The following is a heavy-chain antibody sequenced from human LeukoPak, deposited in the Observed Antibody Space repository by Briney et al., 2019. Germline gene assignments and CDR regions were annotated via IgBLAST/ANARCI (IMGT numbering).Heavy chain of an antibody. CDR1: GYTFTSCA. D-gene: IGHD2-8*01. V-gene: IGHV1-3*01. CDR2: INAGNGNT. J-gene: IGHJ5*02. CDR3: ARESVYGRRFAP. Sequence: GASVKVSCKASGYTFTSCAVHWVRQAPGQRLEWMGWINAGNGNTKYSQKFQGRVTITRDTSASTVYMELSSLRSEDTAVYYCARESVYGRRFAPWGQGTLVTVSS.